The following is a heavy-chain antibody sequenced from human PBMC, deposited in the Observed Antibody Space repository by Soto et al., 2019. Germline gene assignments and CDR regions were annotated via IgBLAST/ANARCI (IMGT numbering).Heavy chain of an antibody. Sequence: ASVKVSCKASGYTFTGYYMHWVRQAPGQGLEWMGWINPNSGGTNYAQKFQGWVTMTRDTSISTAYMELSRLRSDDTAVYYCARDRQDCSGGSCYSSPLDAFDIWGQGTMVTVSS. V-gene: IGHV1-2*04. D-gene: IGHD2-15*01. CDR2: INPNSGGT. J-gene: IGHJ3*02. CDR3: ARDRQDCSGGSCYSSPLDAFDI. CDR1: GYTFTGYY.